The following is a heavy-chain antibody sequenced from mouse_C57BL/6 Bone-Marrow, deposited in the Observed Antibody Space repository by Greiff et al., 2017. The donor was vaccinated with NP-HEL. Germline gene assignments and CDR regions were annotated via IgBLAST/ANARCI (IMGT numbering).Heavy chain of an antibody. J-gene: IGHJ2*01. CDR2: IDPNSGGT. D-gene: IGHD1-1*01. V-gene: IGHV1-72*01. Sequence: QVHVKQPGAELVKPGASVKLSCKASGYTFTSYWMHWVKQRPGRGLEWIGRIDPNSGGTKYNEKFKSKATLTVDKPSSTAYMQLSSLTSEDSAVYYCARERRDYYYGSSFLYWGQGTTLTVSS. CDR1: GYTFTSYW. CDR3: ARERRDYYYGSSFLY.